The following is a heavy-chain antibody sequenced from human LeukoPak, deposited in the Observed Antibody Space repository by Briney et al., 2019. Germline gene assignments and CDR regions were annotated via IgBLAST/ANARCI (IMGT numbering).Heavy chain of an antibody. V-gene: IGHV4-61*02. J-gene: IGHJ4*02. CDR2: IYTSGST. Sequence: SETLSLTCTVSGGSISSGSYYWSWIRQPAGKGLEWIGRIYTSGSTNYNPPLKSRVTISVDTSKNQFSLKLSSVTAADTAVYYCARGRIAVAQDYWGQGTLVTVSS. CDR3: ARGRIAVAQDY. CDR1: GGSISSGSYY. D-gene: IGHD6-19*01.